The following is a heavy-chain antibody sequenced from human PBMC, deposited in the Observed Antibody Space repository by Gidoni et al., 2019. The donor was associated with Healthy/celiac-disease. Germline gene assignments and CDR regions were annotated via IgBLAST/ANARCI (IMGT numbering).Heavy chain of an antibody. Sequence: EVQLVQSGAEVNKPGESLKISCKGSGYSFTSYWIGWVRQMPGKGLEWMGIIYPGDSDTRYSPSFQGQVTISADKSISTAYLQWSSLKASDTAMYYCARSAYDGAGVLLWFGESPLDYWGQGTLVTVSS. CDR1: GYSFTSYW. V-gene: IGHV5-51*01. CDR3: ARSAYDGAGVLLWFGESPLDY. CDR2: IYPGDSDT. D-gene: IGHD3-10*01. J-gene: IGHJ4*02.